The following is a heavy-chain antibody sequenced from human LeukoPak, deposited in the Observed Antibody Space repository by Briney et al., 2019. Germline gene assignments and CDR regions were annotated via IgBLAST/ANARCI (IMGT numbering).Heavy chain of an antibody. CDR1: EYTFTGYY. V-gene: IGHV1-2*02. J-gene: IGHJ3*02. Sequence: ASVKVSCKASEYTFTGYYMHWVRQAPGQGLEWMGWINPNSGGTNYAQKFQGRVTMTRDTSISTAYMELSRLRSDDTAVYYCASNGGVVGATTAPFDIWGQGTMVTVSS. CDR2: INPNSGGT. D-gene: IGHD1-26*01. CDR3: ASNGGVVGATTAPFDI.